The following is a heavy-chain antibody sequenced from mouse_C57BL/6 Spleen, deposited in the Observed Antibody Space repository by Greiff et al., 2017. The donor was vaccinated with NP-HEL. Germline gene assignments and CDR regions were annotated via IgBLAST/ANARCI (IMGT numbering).Heavy chain of an antibody. V-gene: IGHV14-3*01. CDR1: GFNIKNTY. J-gene: IGHJ1*03. Sequence: VQLQQSVAELVRPGASVKLSCTASGFNIKNTYMHWVQQRPEHGLEWIGRIGPADGTTKYAPQFQGKATITADTSSNTAYLQLSSLTSADTAIYYCAILGDWYFDVWGTGTTVTVSS. CDR2: IGPADGTT. D-gene: IGHD3-3*01. CDR3: AILGDWYFDV.